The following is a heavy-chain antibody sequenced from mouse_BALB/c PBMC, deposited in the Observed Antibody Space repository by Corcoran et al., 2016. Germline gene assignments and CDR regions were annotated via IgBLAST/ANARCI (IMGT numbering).Heavy chain of an antibody. CDR2: INPYNDGT. D-gene: IGHD1-1*01. V-gene: IGHV1S136*01. CDR1: GYTFTSYV. Sequence: EVQLQQSGPELVKPGASVKMSCKASGYTFTSYVMHWVKQKPGQGLEWIGYINPYNDGTKYNEKFKGKATLTSDKSSSTAYMELSSLTSEDSAVYYCARPTTVVGDWFAYRGQGTLVTVSA. J-gene: IGHJ3*01. CDR3: ARPTTVVGDWFAY.